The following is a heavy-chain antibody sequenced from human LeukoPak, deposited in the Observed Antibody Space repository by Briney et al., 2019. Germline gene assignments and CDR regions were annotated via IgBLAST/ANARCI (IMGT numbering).Heavy chain of an antibody. CDR1: GYTFTSYY. CDR3: ARDPKYSSSSQSLSWFDP. V-gene: IGHV1-46*01. CDR2: INPSGGST. D-gene: IGHD6-6*01. Sequence: VKVSCKASGYTFTSYYMHWVRQAPGQGLEWMGIINPSGGSTSYAQKFQGRVTMTRDTSTSTVYMELSSLRSEDTAVYYYARDPKYSSSSQSLSWFDPWGQGTLVTVSS. J-gene: IGHJ5*02.